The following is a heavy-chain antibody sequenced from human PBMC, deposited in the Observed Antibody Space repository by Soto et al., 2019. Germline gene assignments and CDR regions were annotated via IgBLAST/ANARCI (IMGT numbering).Heavy chain of an antibody. CDR3: ARYDILTGYLFGLDY. CDR2: IYHSGST. CDR1: GYSISSGYY. Sequence: TETLSLTCAVSGYSISSGYYWGWIRQPPGKGLEWIGSIYHSGSTYYNPSLKSRVTISVDTSKNQFSLKLSSVTAADTAVYYCARYDILTGYLFGLDYWGQGTLVTVSS. J-gene: IGHJ4*02. V-gene: IGHV4-38-2*01. D-gene: IGHD3-9*01.